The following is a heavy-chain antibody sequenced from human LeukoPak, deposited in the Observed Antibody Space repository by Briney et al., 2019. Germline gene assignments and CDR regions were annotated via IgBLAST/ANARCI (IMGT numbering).Heavy chain of an antibody. CDR2: MSSSDDGR. D-gene: IGHD2-15*01. V-gene: IGHV3-23*01. Sequence: GGSLRLSCATSGFSFSSYAMSWVRHAPGKGLEWVSAMSSSDDGRYYAASVRGRFTISRDTSRRTLYLQMNSLRAEDAGVYYCAKAPVTSCRGAFCYPFDSWGEGTLVTVSS. CDR3: AKAPVTSCRGAFCYPFDS. J-gene: IGHJ4*02. CDR1: GFSFSSYA.